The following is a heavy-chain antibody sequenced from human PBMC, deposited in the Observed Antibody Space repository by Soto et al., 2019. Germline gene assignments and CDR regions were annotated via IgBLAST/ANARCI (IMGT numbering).Heavy chain of an antibody. CDR1: GFTFSSYG. CDR3: AKRPYYYYYGMDV. V-gene: IGHV3-30*18. CDR2: ISYDGSNK. J-gene: IGHJ6*02. Sequence: GGSLRLSCAASGFTFSSYGMHWVRQAPGKGLEWVAVISYDGSNKYYADSVKGRFTISRDNSKNTLYLQMNSLRAEDTAVYYCAKRPYYYYYGMDVWGQGTTVTVSS.